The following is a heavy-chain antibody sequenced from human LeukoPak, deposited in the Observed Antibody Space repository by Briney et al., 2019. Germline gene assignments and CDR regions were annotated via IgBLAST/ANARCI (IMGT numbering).Heavy chain of an antibody. Sequence: TGGSLRLSCAASGFTFSSFEMNWVRQAPGKGLEWVSYISSSGSAIYYADSVKGRFTLSRDNAKNSLYLQMNSLRGEDTAVHYCARIWSGYPDYWGQGTLVTVSS. CDR3: ARIWSGYPDY. CDR1: GFTFSSFE. CDR2: ISSSGSAI. D-gene: IGHD3-3*01. V-gene: IGHV3-48*03. J-gene: IGHJ4*02.